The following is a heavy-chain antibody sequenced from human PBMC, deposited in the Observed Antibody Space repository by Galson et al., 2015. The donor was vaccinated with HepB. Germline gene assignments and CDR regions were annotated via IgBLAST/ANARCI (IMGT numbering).Heavy chain of an antibody. CDR2: INPYNGNT. CDR1: GHTFKNFG. J-gene: IGHJ4*02. CDR3: ARGGMATRGGPTFDY. V-gene: IGHV1-18*01. D-gene: IGHD5-24*01. Sequence: SVKVSCKASGHTFKNFGINWVRQAPGRGLEWMGWINPYNGNTNYAQKFQGRVTMTADTSTRTAYMELRSLRFDDTALHYCARGGMATRGGPTFDYWGQGTLVTVSS.